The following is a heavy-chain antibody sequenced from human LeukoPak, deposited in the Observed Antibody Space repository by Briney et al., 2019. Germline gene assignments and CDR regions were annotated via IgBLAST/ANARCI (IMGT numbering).Heavy chain of an antibody. CDR3: VREKSSTWFGP. CDR1: GGSFSGYY. V-gene: IGHV4-34*01. CDR2: INHSGST. D-gene: IGHD3-10*01. J-gene: IGHJ5*02. Sequence: PSETLSLTCAVYGGSFSGYYWSWIRQPPGKGLEWIGEINHSGSTNYKPSLKSRVTISVDTSKNQFSLKLNSVIAADTAVYCCVREKSSTWFGPWGQGTLVTVSS.